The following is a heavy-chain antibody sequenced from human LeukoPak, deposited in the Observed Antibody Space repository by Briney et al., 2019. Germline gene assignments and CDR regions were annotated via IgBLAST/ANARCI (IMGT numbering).Heavy chain of an antibody. V-gene: IGHV3-9*01. D-gene: IGHD3-3*01. CDR2: TSWNSGSI. Sequence: GGSLRLSCAASGFTFDDYAMHWVRQAPGKGLEGFSDTSWNSGSIGYADSVKGRFTISRDNAKNSLYLQMNSLRAEDTALYYCAKGRGITIFGVPKNWGQGTLVTVSS. J-gene: IGHJ4*02. CDR3: AKGRGITIFGVPKN. CDR1: GFTFDDYA.